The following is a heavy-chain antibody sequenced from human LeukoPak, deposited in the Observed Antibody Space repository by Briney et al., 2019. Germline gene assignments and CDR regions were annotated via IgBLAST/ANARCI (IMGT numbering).Heavy chain of an antibody. CDR1: GYSLTSYW. V-gene: IGHV5-51*01. CDR2: IHPGDSDT. D-gene: IGHD4-17*01. Sequence: HWEALKISCKGSGYSLTSYWIGWVRQMPRKGLEWMGIIHPGDSDTRYSPSFQAQVTISADKSISTVYLQWSSLKASDTAMYYCAIPSHGRGGDYGRDAFDIWGQGTMVTVSS. J-gene: IGHJ3*02. CDR3: AIPSHGRGGDYGRDAFDI.